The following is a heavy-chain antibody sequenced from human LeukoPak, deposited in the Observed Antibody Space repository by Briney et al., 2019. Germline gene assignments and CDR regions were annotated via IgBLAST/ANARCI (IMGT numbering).Heavy chain of an antibody. CDR2: ISPNSGAT. CDR3: ARGFIGSSNYFDL. V-gene: IGHV1-2*02. J-gene: IGHJ5*02. CDR1: GYTFAAHY. Sequence: ASVKVSCKASGYTFAAHYIHWVRQAPEQGLEWMGWISPNSGATKYAQNFQGRVTMTRDTSITTAYMELTRLRSDDTALYYCARGFIGSSNYFDLWGQGTLVTVSS. D-gene: IGHD6-6*01.